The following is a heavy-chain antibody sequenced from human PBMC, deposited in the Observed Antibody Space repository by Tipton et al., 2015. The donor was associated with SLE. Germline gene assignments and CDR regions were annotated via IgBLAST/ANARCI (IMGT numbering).Heavy chain of an antibody. Sequence: TLSLICGVDGESVSGYYWTWIRQSPGKGLEWIGDIHDSGDVNHNTSLKTRVTMSVDTSKNQLSLKVTSVTAADTAVYYCARDRRGWYFDLWGRGTLVTVSS. J-gene: IGHJ2*01. CDR3: ARDRRGWYFDL. CDR1: GESVSGYY. V-gene: IGHV4-34*01. CDR2: IHDSGDV. D-gene: IGHD1-14*01.